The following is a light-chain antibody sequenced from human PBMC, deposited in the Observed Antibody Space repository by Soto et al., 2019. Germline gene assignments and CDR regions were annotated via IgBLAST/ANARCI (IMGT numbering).Light chain of an antibody. CDR2: EVT. CDR3: SSYAGSNNLI. V-gene: IGLV2-8*01. CDR1: SSDVGRYNF. J-gene: IGLJ2*01. Sequence: QSVLTQPPSASGSPGQSVTISCTGTSSDVGRYNFVSWYQQHPGKAPKLMISEVTKRPSGVPDRFSGSKSGNTASLTVSGLQAEDEADYYCSSYAGSNNLIFGGGTKLTV.